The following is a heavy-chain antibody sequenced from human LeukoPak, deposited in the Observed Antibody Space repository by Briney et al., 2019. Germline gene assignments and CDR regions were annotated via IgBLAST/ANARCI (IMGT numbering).Heavy chain of an antibody. CDR2: ISSSSSYI. V-gene: IGHV3-21*01. CDR3: ARCAIELAHYYYYMDV. D-gene: IGHD2-2*02. Sequence: GGSLRLSCAASGFTFSSYSMNWVRQAPGKGLEWVSSISSSSSYIYYADSVKGRFTISRDNAKNSLYLQMNSLRAEDTAVYYCARCAIELAHYYYYMDVWGKGTTVTVSS. J-gene: IGHJ6*03. CDR1: GFTFSSYS.